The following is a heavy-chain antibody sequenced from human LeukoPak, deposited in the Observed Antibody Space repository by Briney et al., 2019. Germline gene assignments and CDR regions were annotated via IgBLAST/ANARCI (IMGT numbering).Heavy chain of an antibody. V-gene: IGHV3-30*02. CDR3: AKVDSSGSNCFDF. CDR2: IRYDGSNK. Sequence: GGSLRLSCAASGFTFSGYAMHWVRLAPGKGLEWVAFIRYDGSNKYYADSVKGRFTISRDNSKNTLYLQMDSLRAEDTAVYYCAKVDSSGSNCFDFWGQGTLVTVSS. D-gene: IGHD6-19*01. J-gene: IGHJ4*02. CDR1: GFTFSGYA.